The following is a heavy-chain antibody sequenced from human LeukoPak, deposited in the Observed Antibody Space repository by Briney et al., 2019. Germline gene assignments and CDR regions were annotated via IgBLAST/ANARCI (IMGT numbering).Heavy chain of an antibody. CDR1: GYTFTDHY. D-gene: IGHD6-13*01. V-gene: IGHV1-2*02. J-gene: IGHJ4*02. CDR3: ARGTTQYSSSAFDY. Sequence: GASVKVSCKASGYTFTDHYMHWVRQAPGQGLEGMAWIKPNSGATNYAQKFQGRLTMTWDTSISTAYMELSRLRFDDTAVYYCARGTTQYSSSAFDYWGQGSLVTVSS. CDR2: IKPNSGAT.